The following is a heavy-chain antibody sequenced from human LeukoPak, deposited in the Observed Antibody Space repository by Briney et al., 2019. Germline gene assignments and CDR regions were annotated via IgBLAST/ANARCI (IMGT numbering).Heavy chain of an antibody. D-gene: IGHD3-10*01. CDR1: GGTFSSYA. CDR3: ARGPITMVRGVIRFDY. CDR2: IIPIFGTA. J-gene: IGHJ4*02. Sequence: SVKVSCKASGGTFSSYAISWVRQAPGQGLEWMGGIIPIFGTANYAQKFQGRVTITADKSTSTAYMELSSLRSEDTAVYYCARGPITMVRGVIRFDYWDQGTLVTVSS. V-gene: IGHV1-69*06.